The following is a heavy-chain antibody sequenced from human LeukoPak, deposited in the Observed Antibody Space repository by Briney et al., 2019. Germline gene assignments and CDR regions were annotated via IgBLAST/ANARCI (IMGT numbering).Heavy chain of an antibody. Sequence: SETLSLTCTVSGASTASHYWTWLRQPPGKELEWIAYMFDTVSTKSNPSLKSRLTLSVDTSKKQLSLRLSSVTAADTAVYYCATIKRGSTYGYFDFWGQRIKVTVSS. D-gene: IGHD5-18*01. CDR2: MFDTVST. J-gene: IGHJ4*02. CDR1: GASTASHY. V-gene: IGHV4-59*11. CDR3: ATIKRGSTYGYFDF.